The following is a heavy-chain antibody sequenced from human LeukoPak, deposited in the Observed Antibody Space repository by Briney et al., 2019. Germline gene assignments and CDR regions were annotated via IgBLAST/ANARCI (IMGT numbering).Heavy chain of an antibody. J-gene: IGHJ4*02. Sequence: SETLSLTCTVSGGSISSGSYYWRWIRQPAGKGLEWIGRIYTSGSTNYNPSLKSRVTISVDTSKNQFSLKLSSVTAADTAVYYCAREDILTGYYGYWGQGTLVTVSS. CDR2: IYTSGST. CDR1: GGSISSGSYY. D-gene: IGHD3-9*01. CDR3: AREDILTGYYGY. V-gene: IGHV4-61*02.